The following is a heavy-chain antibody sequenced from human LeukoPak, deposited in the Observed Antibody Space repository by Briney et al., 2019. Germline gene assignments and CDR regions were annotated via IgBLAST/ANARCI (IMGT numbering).Heavy chain of an antibody. Sequence: ASVKVSCKASGYTFTSYYMHWVRQAPGQGLEWMGIINPSGGSTSYAQKFQGRVTMTRDTSTSTVYMELSSLRSEDTAVYYCARGITMVRGATDAFDIWGQGTMVTVSS. CDR3: ARGITMVRGATDAFDI. CDR1: GYTFTSYY. D-gene: IGHD3-10*01. V-gene: IGHV1-46*01. J-gene: IGHJ3*02. CDR2: INPSGGST.